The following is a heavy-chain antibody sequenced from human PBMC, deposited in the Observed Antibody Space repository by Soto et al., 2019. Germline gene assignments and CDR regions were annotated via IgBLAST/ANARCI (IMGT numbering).Heavy chain of an antibody. CDR3: VKDRGWGEGDSYYYMDV. V-gene: IGHV3-64D*09. Sequence: QLGGSLRLSCSASGFTFSSYAMHWVRQAPGKGLEYVSAISSNGGSTYYADSVKGRFTISRDNSKNTLYLQMSSLRAEDTAVYYCVKDRGWGEGDSYYYMDVWGKGTTVTVSS. CDR2: ISSNGGST. J-gene: IGHJ6*03. D-gene: IGHD7-27*01. CDR1: GFTFSSYA.